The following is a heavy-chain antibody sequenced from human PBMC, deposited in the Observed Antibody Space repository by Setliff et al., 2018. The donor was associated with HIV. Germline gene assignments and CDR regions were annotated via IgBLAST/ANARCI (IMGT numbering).Heavy chain of an antibody. Sequence: LSLTCAVYGGSLRNYYWSWIRQPPGKGLEWIAEINPSGTTNYNPSLKSRVTMSVDTSKNQFSLKLISVTAADTAVYYCARREYSSSSPPFDYWGQGTLVTVSS. J-gene: IGHJ4*02. CDR1: GGSLRNYY. CDR3: ARREYSSSSPPFDY. V-gene: IGHV4-34*01. CDR2: INPSGTT. D-gene: IGHD6-6*01.